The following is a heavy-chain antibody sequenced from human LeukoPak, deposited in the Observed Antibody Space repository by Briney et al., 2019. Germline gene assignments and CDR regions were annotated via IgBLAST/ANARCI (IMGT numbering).Heavy chain of an antibody. CDR2: INPSGGST. J-gene: IGHJ4*02. V-gene: IGHV1-46*01. D-gene: IGHD6-13*01. CDR3: ARADRRRPPYSSSWYSENIFDY. CDR1: GYTFTSYY. Sequence: GASVKVSCKASGYTFTSYYMNWVRQAPGQGLEWMGIINPSGGSTSYAQEFQGRVTMTRDTSTSTVYMELRSLRSEDTAVYYCARADRRRPPYSSSWYSENIFDYWGQGTPVTVSS.